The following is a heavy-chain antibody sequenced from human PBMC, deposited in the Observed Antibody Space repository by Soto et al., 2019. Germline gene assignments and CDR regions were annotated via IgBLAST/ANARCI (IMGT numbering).Heavy chain of an antibody. J-gene: IGHJ6*02. V-gene: IGHV4-39*01. CDR1: RCSISSSSYY. Sequence: SETLSLTCTVSRCSISSSSYYGCYIGQPPGKGLEWIGSIYYSGSTYYNPSLKSRVTISVDTSKNQFSLKLSSVTAADTAVYYCARNMGQFDRSGYFSYYYXYGMDVWGQGTTVT. CDR3: ARNMGQFDRSGYFSYYYXYGMDV. D-gene: IGHD3-22*01. CDR2: IYYSGST.